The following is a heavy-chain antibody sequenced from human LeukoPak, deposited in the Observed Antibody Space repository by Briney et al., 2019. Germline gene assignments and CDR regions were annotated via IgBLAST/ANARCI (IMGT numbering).Heavy chain of an antibody. V-gene: IGHV3-7*05. CDR2: IKQDGSEK. CDR1: GFTFSTYW. CDR3: ASYAVAGTRVDY. J-gene: IGHJ4*02. Sequence: WGSLRLSCAASGFTFSTYWMSWVRQAPGKGLEWVANIKQDGSEKYYVDSVKGRFTVSRDNAKNSLDLQMNSLRAEDTAVYYCASYAVAGTRVDYWGQGTLVTVSS. D-gene: IGHD6-19*01.